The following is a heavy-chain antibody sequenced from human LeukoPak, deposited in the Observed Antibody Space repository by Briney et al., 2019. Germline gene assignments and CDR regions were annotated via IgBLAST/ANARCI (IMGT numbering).Heavy chain of an antibody. J-gene: IGHJ4*02. Sequence: GGSLRLSCAASGFTFSSYWMHWVRQAPGKGLVWVSRINSDGSSTSYADSVKGRFTISRDNAKNTLYLQMSSLRAEDTAVYYCARALGRGRYFDYWGQGTLVTVSS. CDR2: INSDGSST. CDR3: ARALGRGRYFDY. V-gene: IGHV3-74*01. CDR1: GFTFSSYW. D-gene: IGHD1-1*01.